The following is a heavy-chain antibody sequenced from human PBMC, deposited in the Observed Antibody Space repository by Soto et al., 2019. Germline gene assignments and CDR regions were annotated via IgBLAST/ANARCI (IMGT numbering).Heavy chain of an antibody. CDR3: AREGGDDYGAFDI. D-gene: IGHD4-17*01. V-gene: IGHV3-48*01. J-gene: IGHJ3*02. Sequence: EVQLVESGGGLVQPGGSLRLSCAASGFTFSSYSMNWVRQAPGKGLEWVSYISSSSSTIYYADSVKGRFTISRDNAKNSLYLQMNSLRAEDTAVYYCAREGGDDYGAFDIWGQGTMATVSS. CDR1: GFTFSSYS. CDR2: ISSSSSTI.